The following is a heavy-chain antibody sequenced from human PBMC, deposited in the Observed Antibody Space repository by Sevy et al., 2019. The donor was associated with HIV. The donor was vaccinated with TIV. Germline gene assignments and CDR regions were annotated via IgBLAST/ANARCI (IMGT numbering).Heavy chain of an antibody. Sequence: GGSLRLSCVASGFAFSTHAMHWVRQAPDKGLEWVAVISYDGTNKNYADSVKDRFTISRDNTKNTLYLQMNSLRADDTAVYYCSRELTGWDPPLGYWGQGTLVTVSS. CDR3: SRELTGWDPPLGY. CDR2: ISYDGTNK. CDR1: GFAFSTHA. D-gene: IGHD6-19*01. V-gene: IGHV3-30-3*01. J-gene: IGHJ4*02.